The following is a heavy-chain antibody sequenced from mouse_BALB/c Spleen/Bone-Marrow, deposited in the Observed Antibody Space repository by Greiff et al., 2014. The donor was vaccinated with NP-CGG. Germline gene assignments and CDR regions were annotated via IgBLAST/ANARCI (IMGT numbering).Heavy chain of an antibody. CDR1: GYTFSSYW. CDR2: ILPGSGST. Sequence: VKLMESGAELMKPGASVKISCKATGYTFSSYWIEWVKQRPGHGLEWIGEILPGSGSTNYNEKFKGKATFTADTSSNTAYMQLSSLTSEGSAVYYCAREDGNHVGFAYWGQGTLVTVSA. CDR3: AREDGNHVGFAY. V-gene: IGHV1-9*01. D-gene: IGHD2-1*01. J-gene: IGHJ3*01.